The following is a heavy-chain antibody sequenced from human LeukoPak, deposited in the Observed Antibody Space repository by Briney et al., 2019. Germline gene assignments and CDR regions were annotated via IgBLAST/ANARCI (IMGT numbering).Heavy chain of an antibody. J-gene: IGHJ4*02. V-gene: IGHV1-3*01. D-gene: IGHD5-18*01. CDR1: GYTFTSYA. CDR3: AREDTAMVNIHY. Sequence: ASVKVSCKASGYTFTSYAMHWVRQAPGQRLEWMGWINAGNGNTKYSQKFQGRVTITRDTSASTAYMELSSLRSEDTAVYYCAREDTAMVNIHYWGQGTLVTVSS. CDR2: INAGNGNT.